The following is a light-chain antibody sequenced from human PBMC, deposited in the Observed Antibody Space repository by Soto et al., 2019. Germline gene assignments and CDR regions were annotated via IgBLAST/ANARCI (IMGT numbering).Light chain of an antibody. J-gene: IGLJ1*01. CDR1: SSDVGRYDY. V-gene: IGLV2-8*01. Sequence: QSVLTQPASASGSPGQSVTISCTGTSSDVGRYDYVSWYQHHPGKAPKLMIYEINKRPSGVPARFSGSKSGNTASLTVSGLQAEAEADYYCSSFAGSNNFPYVFGTGTKVTVL. CDR3: SSFAGSNNFPYV. CDR2: EIN.